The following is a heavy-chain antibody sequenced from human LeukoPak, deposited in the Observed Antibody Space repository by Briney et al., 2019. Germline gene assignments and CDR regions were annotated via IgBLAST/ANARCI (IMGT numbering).Heavy chain of an antibody. CDR1: GYSFTSYW. V-gene: IGHV5-51*01. CDR2: IYPGGSDT. CDR3: ARHHSSTWPQGSWFDT. Sequence: GESLKISCKGSGYSFTSYWIGWVRQMPGKGLEWMGIIYPGGSDTRYSPSFQGQVTISADKSISTAYLQWSSLKASDTAIYYCARHHSSTWPQGSWFDTWGQGTLVTVSS. D-gene: IGHD2-2*01. J-gene: IGHJ5*02.